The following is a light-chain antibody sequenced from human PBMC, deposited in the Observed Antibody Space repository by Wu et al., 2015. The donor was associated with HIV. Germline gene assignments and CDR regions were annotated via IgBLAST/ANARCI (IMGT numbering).Light chain of an antibody. CDR1: QSVSSN. CDR3: QQYNNWPPLT. Sequence: EILLTQSPATLSLSPGERATLSCRASQSVSSNLAWYQQKPGQAPRLLIYGASARATGIPARFSGSGSGTEFTLTISSLQSEDFAVYYCQQYNNWPPLTFGPGTKVDIK. CDR2: GAS. J-gene: IGKJ3*01. V-gene: IGKV3-15*01.